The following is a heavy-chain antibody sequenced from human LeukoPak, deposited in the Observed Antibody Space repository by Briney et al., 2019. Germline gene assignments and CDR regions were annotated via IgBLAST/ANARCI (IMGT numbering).Heavy chain of an antibody. CDR1: GYTFTTYA. J-gene: IGHJ4*02. D-gene: IGHD4-17*01. V-gene: IGHV1-3*01. CDR3: ARDDYGPLHY. Sequence: ASVKVSCKASGYTFTTYAIHWVRQAPGQGLEWMGWINAGNGNIKYSQKFQGRVTITRDTSATTAYMELSSLRSEDTAVYYCARDDYGPLHYWGQGTLVTVSS. CDR2: INAGNGNI.